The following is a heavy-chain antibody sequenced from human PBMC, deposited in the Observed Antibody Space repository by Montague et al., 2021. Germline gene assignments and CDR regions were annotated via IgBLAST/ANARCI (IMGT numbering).Heavy chain of an antibody. CDR1: GGSTSSTSYY. V-gene: IGHV4-39*01. D-gene: IGHD2-15*01. Sequence: SETLSLTRTVSGGSTSSTSYYWGWIHQPPGKELEFIGVIYYNGSTYHNPSLKSRVTVSIDTSKNQFSLKLISVTAADTAVYFCARSLYCKGGSCYSGFDPWGQGTLVTVSS. CDR3: ARSLYCKGGSCYSGFDP. J-gene: IGHJ5*02. CDR2: IYYNGST.